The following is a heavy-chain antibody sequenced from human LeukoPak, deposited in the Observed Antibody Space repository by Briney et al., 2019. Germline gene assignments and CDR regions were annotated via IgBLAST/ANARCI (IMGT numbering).Heavy chain of an antibody. CDR2: VDPEDGET. CDR3: ATSWSSGYYFDY. D-gene: IGHD3-3*01. J-gene: IGHJ4*02. CDR1: GYTFTDYY. V-gene: IGHV1-69-2*01. Sequence: VKVSCTASGYTFTDYYMHWVQQAPGKGLEWMGRVDPEDGETIYAEKFQGRVTITADTSTDTAYMELSSLRSEDTAVYYCATSWSSGYYFDYWGQGTLVTVSS.